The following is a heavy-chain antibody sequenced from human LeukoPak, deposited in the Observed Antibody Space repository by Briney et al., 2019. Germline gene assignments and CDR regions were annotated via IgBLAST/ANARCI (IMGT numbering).Heavy chain of an antibody. Sequence: ASVKVSCKASGYTFTSYGISWVRPAPGQGLEWMGWISAYNGNTNYAQKLQGRVTMTTDTSTSTAYMELRSLRSDDTAVYYCARDFPAAGILYYWGQGTLVTVSS. D-gene: IGHD6-13*01. CDR2: ISAYNGNT. CDR3: ARDFPAAGILYY. CDR1: GYTFTSYG. V-gene: IGHV1-18*01. J-gene: IGHJ4*02.